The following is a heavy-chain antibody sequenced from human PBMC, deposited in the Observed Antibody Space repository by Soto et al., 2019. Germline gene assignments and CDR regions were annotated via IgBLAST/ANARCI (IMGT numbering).Heavy chain of an antibody. J-gene: IGHJ1*01. CDR1: GYSFPRYY. CDR3: ARDRREAAFRYFQH. D-gene: IGHD6-25*01. V-gene: IGHV1-46*03. CDR2: INPSGGST. Sequence: ASVEDPRVASGYSFPRYYNHWGRQAPGQGLEWMGIINPSGGSTSYAQKFQGRVTMTRDTSTSTVYMELSSLRSEDTAVYYCARDRREAAFRYFQHWGQGTLVTVSS.